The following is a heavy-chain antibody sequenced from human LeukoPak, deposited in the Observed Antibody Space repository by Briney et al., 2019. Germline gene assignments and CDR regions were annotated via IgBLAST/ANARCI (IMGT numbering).Heavy chain of an antibody. CDR3: ARDAHCSGGSCYSGAFDI. V-gene: IGHV4-30-2*01. J-gene: IGHJ3*02. Sequence: PSQTLSLTCAVSGGSISSGDYSWNWIRQPPGKGLEWIGYIYHTGNTFYNPSLKSRVTISVDRSKNHFSLRLASVTAADTAVYYCARDAHCSGGSCYSGAFDIWGQGTMVTVSS. CDR1: GGSISSGDYS. CDR2: IYHTGNT. D-gene: IGHD2-15*01.